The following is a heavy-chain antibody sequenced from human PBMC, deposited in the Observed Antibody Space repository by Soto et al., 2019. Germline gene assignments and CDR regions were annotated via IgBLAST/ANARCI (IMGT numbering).Heavy chain of an antibody. D-gene: IGHD3-3*01. Sequence: GGSLRLSCAASGFTFSSYAMHWVRQAPGKGLEWVAVISYDGSNKYYADSVKGRFTISRDNSKNTLYLQMNSLRAEDTAVYYCARANFWSGAFYYYVMDVRSQRTKDIVS. CDR3: ARANFWSGAFYYYVMDV. CDR1: GFTFSSYA. V-gene: IGHV3-30-3*01. J-gene: IGHJ6*02. CDR2: ISYDGSNK.